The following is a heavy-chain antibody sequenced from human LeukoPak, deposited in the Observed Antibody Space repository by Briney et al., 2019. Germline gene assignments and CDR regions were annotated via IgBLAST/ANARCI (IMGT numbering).Heavy chain of an antibody. J-gene: IGHJ4*02. D-gene: IGHD2-21*02. CDR2: INLNNGAT. Sequence: ASVKVSCKASGFTFTAYYLYWVRQAPGQGLECVGFINLNNGATGYAQNFQGRVTMTRDTSISTAFMELSSLRSDDTAVYYCARDGDSTAPDSDFWGQGALVTVSS. CDR1: GFTFTAYY. CDR3: ARDGDSTAPDSDF. V-gene: IGHV1-2*02.